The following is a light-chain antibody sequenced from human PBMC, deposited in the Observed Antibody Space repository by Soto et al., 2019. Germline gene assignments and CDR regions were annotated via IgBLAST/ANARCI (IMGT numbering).Light chain of an antibody. CDR1: QSISTY. CDR3: QQSFITPPFT. CDR2: AAS. J-gene: IGKJ2*01. Sequence: DILMTQTPSSLSASVGDRVTITCRASQSISTYLNWYQQQPGRAPKLLIYAASSLRDGVPSRFSGSGSVTDFTLTISALQPEDFATYYCQQSFITPPFTFGQGTKLDVK. V-gene: IGKV1-39*01.